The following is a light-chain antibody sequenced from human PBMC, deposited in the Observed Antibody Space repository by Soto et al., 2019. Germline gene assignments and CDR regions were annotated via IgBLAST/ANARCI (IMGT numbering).Light chain of an antibody. V-gene: IGKV1-9*01. Sequence: DIQLTQYPSSLSASVGDRVTITCRASQGINTFLAWYQQKAGKAPKLLIYAASTLQSGVPSRFSGSGSGTDFTLTISSLQSEDFATYYCQQLNSYPITFGQGTRLEIK. CDR1: QGINTF. CDR3: QQLNSYPIT. CDR2: AAS. J-gene: IGKJ5*01.